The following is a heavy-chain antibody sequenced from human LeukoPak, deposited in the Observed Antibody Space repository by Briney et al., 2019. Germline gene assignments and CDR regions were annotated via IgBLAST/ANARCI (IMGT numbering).Heavy chain of an antibody. CDR3: ASLVYSSPGA. D-gene: IGHD6-13*01. CDR2: IYYSGST. CDR1: GGSISSYY. Sequence: SETLSVTCTVSGGSISSYYWSWIRQPPGKGLELIGYIYYSGSTNYNPSLKSRVTISVDTSKNQFSLKLSSVTAADTAVYYCASLVYSSPGAWGQGTLVTVSS. J-gene: IGHJ4*02. V-gene: IGHV4-59*01.